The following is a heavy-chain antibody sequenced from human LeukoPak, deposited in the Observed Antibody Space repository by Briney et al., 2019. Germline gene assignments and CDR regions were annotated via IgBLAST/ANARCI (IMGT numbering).Heavy chain of an antibody. D-gene: IGHD3-10*01. V-gene: IGHV4-39*01. CDR3: ARRLHYGSGSYYQFDY. J-gene: IGHJ4*02. CDR1: GGSINSSNYY. CDR2: IYYSGST. Sequence: SETLSLTCTVSGGSINSSNYYWGWIRQPPGKGLEWIATIYYSGSTYYNPSLKSRVTISVDTSKNQFSLNLSSMTAADTAVYYCARRLHYGSGSYYQFDYWGQGTLVTVSS.